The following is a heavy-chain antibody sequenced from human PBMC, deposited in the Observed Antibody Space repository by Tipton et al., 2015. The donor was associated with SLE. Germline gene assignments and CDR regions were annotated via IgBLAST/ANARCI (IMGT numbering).Heavy chain of an antibody. Sequence: TLSLTCTVSGGSISSGGYYWSWIRQHPGKGLEWIGYVFSSGTTSYNPSLQGRLSMSLDTSKNQLSLQLSSVTSADTAVYYCARYFYDSSGVCLFDLWGQGTLVTVSS. V-gene: IGHV4-31*03. J-gene: IGHJ4*02. D-gene: IGHD3-22*01. CDR2: VFSSGTT. CDR3: ARYFYDSSGVCLFDL. CDR1: GGSISSGGYY.